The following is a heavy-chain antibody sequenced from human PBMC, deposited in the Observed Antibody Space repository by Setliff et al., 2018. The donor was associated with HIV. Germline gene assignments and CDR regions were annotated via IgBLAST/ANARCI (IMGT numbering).Heavy chain of an antibody. CDR2: IDPSDSYT. V-gene: IGHV5-10-1*01. D-gene: IGHD6-19*01. J-gene: IGHJ6*03. CDR3: ARRSTAVAGTPYYYYMDV. CDR1: GYSFTSYW. Sequence: GESLKISCKGSGYSFTSYWISWVRQMPGKGLEWMGRIDPSDSYTNYSPSFQGHVTISADKSISTAYLQWSSLKASDTAMYYRARRSTAVAGTPYYYYMDVWDKGTTVTVSS.